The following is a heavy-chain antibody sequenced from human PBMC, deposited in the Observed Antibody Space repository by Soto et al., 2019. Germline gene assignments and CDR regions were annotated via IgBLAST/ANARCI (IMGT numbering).Heavy chain of an antibody. Sequence: SETLSLTCAVSGGSISRTNWWNWVRQSPGKGLEWIGEIYHTGTTNYDPSLKSRVTISVDRSRNQFSLELTSVTAADTALYFCASSVGSRLGYACDLRGQGTVVTV. CDR1: GGSISRTNW. CDR3: ASSVGSRLGYACDL. J-gene: IGHJ3*01. V-gene: IGHV4-4*02. D-gene: IGHD6-25*01. CDR2: IYHTGTT.